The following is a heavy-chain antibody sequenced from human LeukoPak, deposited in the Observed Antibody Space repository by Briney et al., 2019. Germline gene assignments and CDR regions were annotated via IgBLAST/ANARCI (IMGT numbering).Heavy chain of an antibody. CDR2: IYYSGNT. Sequence: SETLSLTCTVSGVSISSSNSYWGWIRQPPGKGLEGIGSIYYSGNTYYNASLKSQVSISIDTSKNQFSLKLTSVTAADTAVYYCARQTGSGLFILPGGQGTLVTVSS. V-gene: IGHV4-39*01. J-gene: IGHJ4*02. CDR3: ARQTGSGLFILP. CDR1: GVSISSSNSY. D-gene: IGHD3/OR15-3a*01.